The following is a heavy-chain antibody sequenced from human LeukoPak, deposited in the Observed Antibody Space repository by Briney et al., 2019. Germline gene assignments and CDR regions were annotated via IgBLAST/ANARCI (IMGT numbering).Heavy chain of an antibody. CDR3: AREGYCSSTSCDAEYYYYYYMDV. J-gene: IGHJ6*03. D-gene: IGHD2-2*01. Sequence: SETLSLTCAVYGGSFSGYYWSWIRQPPGKGLEWIGEINHSGSTNYNPSLKSRVTISVDTSKNQFSLKLSSVTAADTAVYYCAREGYCSSTSCDAEYYYYYYMDVWGKGTTVTVSS. CDR1: GGSFSGYY. V-gene: IGHV4-34*01. CDR2: INHSGST.